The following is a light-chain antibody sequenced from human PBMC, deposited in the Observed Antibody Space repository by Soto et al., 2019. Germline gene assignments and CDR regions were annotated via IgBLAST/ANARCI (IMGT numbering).Light chain of an antibody. CDR3: SSYAGSDNIV. Sequence: QSVLTQPPSASGSPGQSVTISCTGTSSDVGAYNYVSWYQQHPGTAPRLMLYEVAKRPSGVPDRFSGSKSGNTASLTVSGLQPEDEADYYCSSYAGSDNIVFGTGTKVTVL. CDR2: EVA. J-gene: IGLJ1*01. CDR1: SSDVGAYNY. V-gene: IGLV2-8*01.